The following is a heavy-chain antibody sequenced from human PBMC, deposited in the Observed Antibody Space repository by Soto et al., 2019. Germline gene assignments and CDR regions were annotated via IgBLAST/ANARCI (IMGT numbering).Heavy chain of an antibody. CDR3: AKVTYYDILTGYYSSSNFDY. D-gene: IGHD3-9*01. Sequence: PGGSLRLSCAASGFTFSNYGMHWVRQAPGKGLEWVSAISGSGGSTYYADSVKGRFTISRDNSKNTLYLQMNSLRAEDTAVYYCAKVTYYDILTGYYSSSNFDYWGQGTLVTVSS. CDR1: GFTFSNYG. CDR2: ISGSGGST. V-gene: IGHV3-23*01. J-gene: IGHJ4*02.